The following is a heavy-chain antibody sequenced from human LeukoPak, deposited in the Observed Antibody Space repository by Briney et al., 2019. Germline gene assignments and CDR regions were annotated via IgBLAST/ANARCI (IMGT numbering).Heavy chain of an antibody. Sequence: PGGSLRLSCAASGFTFSSYSMNWVRQAPGKGLEWVSAISGSGGSTYYADSVKGRFTISRDNSKNTLYLQMNSLRAEDTAVYYCAKVVPIYYDSSVYYFDYWGQGTLVTVSS. J-gene: IGHJ4*02. CDR3: AKVVPIYYDSSVYYFDY. V-gene: IGHV3-23*01. CDR2: ISGSGGST. D-gene: IGHD3-22*01. CDR1: GFTFSSYS.